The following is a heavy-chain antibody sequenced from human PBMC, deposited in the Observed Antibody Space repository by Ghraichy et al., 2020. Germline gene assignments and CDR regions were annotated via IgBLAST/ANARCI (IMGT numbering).Heavy chain of an antibody. CDR3: ARGRYPYYYYYGMDV. Sequence: GGSLRLSCAASGFTVSSNYMSWVRQAPGKGLDWVSVIYSGGSTYYADSVKGRFTISRDTSKNTLYLQMNSLRAEDTAVYYCARGRYPYYYYYGMDVWGQGTTVTVSS. J-gene: IGHJ6*02. V-gene: IGHV3-66*01. D-gene: IGHD1-1*01. CDR1: GFTVSSNY. CDR2: IYSGGST.